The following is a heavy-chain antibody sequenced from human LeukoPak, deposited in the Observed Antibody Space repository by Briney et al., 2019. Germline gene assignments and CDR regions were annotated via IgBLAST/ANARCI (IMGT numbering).Heavy chain of an antibody. V-gene: IGHV3-30*03. CDR1: GFTFSSYG. J-gene: IGHJ4*02. CDR3: ARTQSTVTSPYVY. D-gene: IGHD4-17*01. CDR2: ISYDGSNK. Sequence: SGGSLRLSCAASGFTFSSYGMHWVRQAPGKGLEWVAVISYDGSNKYYADSVKGRFTISRDNSKNTLYLQMNSLRAEDTAVYYCARTQSTVTSPYVYWGQGTLVTVSS.